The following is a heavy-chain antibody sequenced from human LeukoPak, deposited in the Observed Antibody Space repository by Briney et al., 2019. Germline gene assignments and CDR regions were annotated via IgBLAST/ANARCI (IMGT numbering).Heavy chain of an antibody. CDR1: GGSITSDY. CDR2: IYYSGSS. D-gene: IGHD3-10*01. Sequence: LETLSLTCIVSGGSITSDYWSWIRQPPGKGLEWIGDIYYSGSSDYNPSLRSRVTISVDTPKNQFSLKLTSVTAADTAVYCCARQASVVRGILYYYYGMDVWGQGTTVTVSS. CDR3: ARQASVVRGILYYYYGMDV. V-gene: IGHV4-59*08. J-gene: IGHJ6*02.